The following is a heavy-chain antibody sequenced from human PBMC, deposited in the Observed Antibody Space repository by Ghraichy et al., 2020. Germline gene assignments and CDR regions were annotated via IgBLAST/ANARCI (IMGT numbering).Heavy chain of an antibody. V-gene: IGHV4-34*01. CDR2: INHSGST. Sequence: SQTLSLTCAVYGGSFSGYYWSWLRQPPGKGLEWIGEINHSGSTNYNPSLKSRVSISVDTSKNQFSLKLTSVTAADTAVYYCARVKGGGYRLGEYSYYYMDVWVKVTTVTVSS. D-gene: IGHD1-26*01. CDR3: ARVKGGGYRLGEYSYYYMDV. CDR1: GGSFSGYY. J-gene: IGHJ6*03.